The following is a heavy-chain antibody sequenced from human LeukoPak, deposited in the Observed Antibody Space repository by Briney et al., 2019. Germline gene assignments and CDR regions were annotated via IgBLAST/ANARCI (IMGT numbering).Heavy chain of an antibody. CDR3: ASLYGDYGENYFDY. CDR1: GGTFSSYA. V-gene: IGHV1-69*05. CDR2: IIPIFGTA. J-gene: IGHJ4*02. Sequence: SVKVSCKASGGTFSSYAISWVRQAPGQGLEWMGKIIPIFGTANYAQKFQGRVTITTDESTSTAYMELSSLRSEDTAVYYCASLYGDYGENYFDYWGQGTLVTVSS. D-gene: IGHD4-17*01.